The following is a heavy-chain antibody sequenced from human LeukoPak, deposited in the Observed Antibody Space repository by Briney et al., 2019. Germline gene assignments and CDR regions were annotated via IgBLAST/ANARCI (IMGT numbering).Heavy chain of an antibody. J-gene: IGHJ4*02. CDR1: GITFSSYA. CDR2: ISGSGGST. D-gene: IGHD3-22*01. V-gene: IGHV3-23*01. Sequence: GGSLRLSCAASGITFSSYAMSWVRQAPGKGLEWVSAISGSGGSTYYADSVKGRFTISRDNSKNTLYLQMNSLRAEDTAVYYCAKATLLYYYDSSGYNPIDYWGQGTLVTVSS. CDR3: AKATLLYYYDSSGYNPIDY.